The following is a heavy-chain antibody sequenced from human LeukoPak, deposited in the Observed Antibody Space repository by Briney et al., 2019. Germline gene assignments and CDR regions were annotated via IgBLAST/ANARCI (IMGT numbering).Heavy chain of an antibody. CDR1: GFTFSSYA. CDR2: ISSSSSYI. CDR3: ARDLGYSYGNYFDY. D-gene: IGHD5-18*01. V-gene: IGHV3-21*01. J-gene: IGHJ4*02. Sequence: NPGGSLRLSCAASGFTFSSYAMPWVRQAPGKGLEWVSSISSSSSYIYYADSVKGRFTISRDNAKNSLYLQMNSLRAEDTAVYYCARDLGYSYGNYFDYWGQGTLVTVSS.